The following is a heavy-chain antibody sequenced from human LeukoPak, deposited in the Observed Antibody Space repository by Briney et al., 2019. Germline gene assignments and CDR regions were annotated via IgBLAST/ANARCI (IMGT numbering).Heavy chain of an antibody. V-gene: IGHV3-30*03. Sequence: PGGSLRLSCVVSGFSLSEYGIHWVRQAPGKGLEWVAVVSYDGGHKYYADSVKGRFTISRDTSSDTVSLQMNSLRVEDTAVYYSARDRINMMVLGHDSGLDFWGQGTLVTVSS. CDR2: VSYDGGHK. D-gene: IGHD3-22*01. CDR3: ARDRINMMVLGHDSGLDF. J-gene: IGHJ4*02. CDR1: GFSLSEYG.